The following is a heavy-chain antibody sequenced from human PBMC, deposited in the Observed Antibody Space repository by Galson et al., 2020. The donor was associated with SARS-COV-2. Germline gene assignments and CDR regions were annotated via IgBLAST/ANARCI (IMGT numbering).Heavy chain of an antibody. D-gene: IGHD2-15*01. CDR3: ASHPTPSFYDRYDGGSFYYFDY. Sequence: PSETLSLNCPVSGGSISSRSYYWGWTRPPPGQGLEWIGSIYYSGSPYYNPSLKRRVTLSVDTSKTQFSLKLSSVTAADTAVYYCASHPTPSFYDRYDGGSFYYFDYWGQGTLVTVSS. V-gene: IGHV4-39*07. J-gene: IGHJ4*02. CDR1: GGSISSRSYY. CDR2: IYYSGSP.